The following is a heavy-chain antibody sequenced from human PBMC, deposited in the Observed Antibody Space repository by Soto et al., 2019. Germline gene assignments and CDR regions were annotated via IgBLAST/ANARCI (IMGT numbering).Heavy chain of an antibody. V-gene: IGHV1-69*06. J-gene: IGHJ6*02. Sequence: SVKVSCKASGGTFSSYAISWVRQAPGQGLEWMGGIIPIFGTANYAQKFQGRVTITADKSTSTAYMELSSLRSEDTAVYYCARDWLGELLVPYYYYGMDVWGQGTTVTVYS. CDR1: GGTFSSYA. D-gene: IGHD3-10*01. CDR2: IIPIFGTA. CDR3: ARDWLGELLVPYYYYGMDV.